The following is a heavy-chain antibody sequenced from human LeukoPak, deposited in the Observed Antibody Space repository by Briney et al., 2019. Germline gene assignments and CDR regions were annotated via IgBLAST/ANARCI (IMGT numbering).Heavy chain of an antibody. J-gene: IGHJ4*02. D-gene: IGHD2-15*01. Sequence: GGSLRLSCAASGFTFSHFWMSWVRQAPGKGLEWVAYIKKTGSETYYVDSVKGRFTITRDNTRNSLFLQMYSLRAEDTAVYFCAREDGYCSGGNCYSYFDSWGQGTLVAVSS. CDR2: IKKTGSET. CDR1: GFTFSHFW. V-gene: IGHV3-7*01. CDR3: AREDGYCSGGNCYSYFDS.